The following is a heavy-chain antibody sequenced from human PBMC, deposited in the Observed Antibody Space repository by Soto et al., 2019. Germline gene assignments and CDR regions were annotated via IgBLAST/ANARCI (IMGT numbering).Heavy chain of an antibody. Sequence: ASVKVSCKASGYTFTSYGISWVRQAPGQGLEWMGWISAYSGNTNYAQKLQGRVTVTTDTYTNTAYMELRSLRSDDTAVYYCARIWVGVVAATVSRAFDIWGQGTMVTV. D-gene: IGHD2-15*01. CDR2: ISAYSGNT. V-gene: IGHV1-18*01. CDR1: GYTFTSYG. J-gene: IGHJ3*02. CDR3: ARIWVGVVAATVSRAFDI.